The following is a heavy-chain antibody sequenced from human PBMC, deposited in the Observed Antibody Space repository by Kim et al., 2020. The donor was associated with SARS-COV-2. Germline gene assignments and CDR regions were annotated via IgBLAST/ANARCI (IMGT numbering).Heavy chain of an antibody. CDR1: GFAFNTYD. CDR2: VTTSGDT. CDR3: ARSTIVRGITHYFFDL. J-gene: IGHJ2*01. Sequence: GGSLRLSCAASGFAFNTYDMHWVRQVSGKGLEWVSVVTTSGDTYYPDSVQGRFTVSRENVKNSFYLHMNRLTPGDTAVYYCARSTIVRGITHYFFDLWGR. V-gene: IGHV3-13*04. D-gene: IGHD3-10*01.